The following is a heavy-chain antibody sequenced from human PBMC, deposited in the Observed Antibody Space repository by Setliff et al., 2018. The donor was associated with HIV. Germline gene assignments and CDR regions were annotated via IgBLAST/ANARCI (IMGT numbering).Heavy chain of an antibody. CDR1: GYTLTSYT. V-gene: IGHV1-3*04. J-gene: IGHJ2*01. CDR2: INTGNANT. Sequence: ASVKVSCKASGYTLTSYTIHWVRQAPGQRLEWMGWINTGNANTKYSQKFQGRVTITRDTSASTAYMELSSLRSEDTAVYYCARDGRVLLWFGELAWYFDLWGRGTPVTVSS. CDR3: ARDGRVLLWFGELAWYFDL. D-gene: IGHD3-10*01.